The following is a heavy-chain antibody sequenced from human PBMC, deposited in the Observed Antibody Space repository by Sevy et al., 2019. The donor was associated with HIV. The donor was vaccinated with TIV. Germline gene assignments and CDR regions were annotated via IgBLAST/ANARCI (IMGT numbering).Heavy chain of an antibody. CDR3: ASEYCSRGSSFFDY. V-gene: IGHV3-53*01. D-gene: IGHD2-15*01. CDR1: GFDIRSNY. Sequence: GVSLRLSCVVSGFDIRSNYMSWVRQAPGKGLEWVSHIYAGGTAYYADSVKGRFTFSRDDSKNTVSLQMRSLRVEDSAVYYCASEYCSRGSSFFDYWGQGIQVTVSS. CDR2: IYAGGTA. J-gene: IGHJ4*02.